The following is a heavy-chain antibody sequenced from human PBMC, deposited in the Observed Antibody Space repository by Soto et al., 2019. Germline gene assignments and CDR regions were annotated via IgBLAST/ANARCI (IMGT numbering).Heavy chain of an antibody. D-gene: IGHD3-10*01. CDR1: GFTFGDYD. V-gene: IGHV3-11*01. J-gene: IGHJ4*02. Sequence: QVQLVESGGGVVKPGGSLTLSCSGSGFTFGDYDMSWIRQAPGKGLEWISYITTGGSNKYYADSVKGRFTISRDNARNSLSLQMSSLRVEDTAVYFCVRDFPSGVIWGQGTQVSVSS. CDR3: VRDFPSGVI. CDR2: ITTGGSNK.